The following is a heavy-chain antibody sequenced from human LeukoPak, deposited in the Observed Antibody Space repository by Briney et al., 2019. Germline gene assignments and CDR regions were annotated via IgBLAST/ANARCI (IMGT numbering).Heavy chain of an antibody. D-gene: IGHD6-19*01. Sequence: PGGSLRLSCAASGFTFSNYAMSWVRQAPGKGLEWVSAMNKDGDNSYYADSVKGRFTISRDNAKNTLYLQMNRLRAEDTAVYYCARRAEAVAGHFDYWGQGTLVTVSS. J-gene: IGHJ4*02. CDR3: ARRAEAVAGHFDY. CDR1: GFTFSNYA. CDR2: MNKDGDNS. V-gene: IGHV3-23*01.